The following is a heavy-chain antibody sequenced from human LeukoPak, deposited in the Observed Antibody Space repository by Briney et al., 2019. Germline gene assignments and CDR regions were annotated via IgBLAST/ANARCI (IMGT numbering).Heavy chain of an antibody. V-gene: IGHV3-30*18. J-gene: IGHJ4*02. CDR1: GFTFSSYG. CDR3: AKEEAWGVNAFDY. D-gene: IGHD3-10*01. Sequence: GGSLRLSCAASGFTFSSYGIHWVRQAPGKGLEWVAVIGNDGAAKYYADFVRGRFTISRDNFENTLYLQMDYLRVEDTAVYYCAKEEAWGVNAFDYWGQGTLVTVSS. CDR2: IGNDGAAK.